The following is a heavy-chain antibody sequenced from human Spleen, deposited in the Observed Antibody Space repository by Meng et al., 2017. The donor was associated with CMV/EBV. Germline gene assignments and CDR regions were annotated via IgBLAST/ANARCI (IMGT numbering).Heavy chain of an antibody. CDR1: GFAFGDYG. V-gene: IGHV3-9*01. CDR2: ITWNGGRI. Sequence: GGSLRLSCEGSGFAFGDYGMHWVRQPPGKGLEWVSGITWNGGRIGYADSVKGRFTISRDNAKNSLFLHMNSLRPEDTALYYCARDTVYYYGMDVWGQGTAVTVSS. J-gene: IGHJ6*02. CDR3: ARDTVYYYGMDV.